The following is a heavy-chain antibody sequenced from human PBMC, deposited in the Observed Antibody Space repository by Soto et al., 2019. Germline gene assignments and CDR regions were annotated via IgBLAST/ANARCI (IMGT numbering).Heavy chain of an antibody. Sequence: GGSLRLSCAASGFTFSSYWMSWVRQAPGKGLEWVANIKQDGSEKYYVDSVKGRFTISRDNAKNSLYLQMNSLRAEDTAVYYCARVDIVVVVAATPLGMDVWGQGTTVTVSS. J-gene: IGHJ6*02. D-gene: IGHD2-15*01. CDR3: ARVDIVVVVAATPLGMDV. CDR1: GFTFSSYW. V-gene: IGHV3-7*05. CDR2: IKQDGSEK.